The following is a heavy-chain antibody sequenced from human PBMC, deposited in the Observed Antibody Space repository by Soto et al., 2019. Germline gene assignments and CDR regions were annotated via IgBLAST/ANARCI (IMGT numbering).Heavy chain of an antibody. V-gene: IGHV4-61*01. CDR3: AHAATRYYYYGMDV. CDR1: GGSVSSGSYY. CDR2: IYYSGST. D-gene: IGHD2-15*01. Sequence: LSLTCTVSGGSVSSGSYYWSWIRQPPGKGLEWIGYIYYSGSTNYNPSLKSRVTISVDTSKNQFSLKLSSVTAADTAVYYCAHAATRYYYYGMDVWGQGTTVTVSS. J-gene: IGHJ6*02.